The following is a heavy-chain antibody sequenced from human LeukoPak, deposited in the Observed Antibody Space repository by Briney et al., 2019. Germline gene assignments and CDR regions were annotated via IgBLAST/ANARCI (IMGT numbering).Heavy chain of an antibody. J-gene: IGHJ4*02. Sequence: SQTLSLTCAISGHRVFILSAAWNWIRQSPSRGLEWLGRTYYRSKWYNDYAVSVKSRIIINPDTSKNQFSLQLKSVTHEGTAVYYCVRDVGFDFDYWGQGTLVTVSS. CDR2: TYYRSKWYN. CDR1: GHRVFILSAA. V-gene: IGHV6-1*01. D-gene: IGHD3-10*01. CDR3: VRDVGFDFDY.